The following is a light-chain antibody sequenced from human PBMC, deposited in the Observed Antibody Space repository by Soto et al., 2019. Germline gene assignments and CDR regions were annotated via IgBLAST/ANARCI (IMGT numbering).Light chain of an antibody. CDR2: AAS. V-gene: IGKV1-12*01. CDR3: QQSYGTPIT. J-gene: IGKJ5*01. CDR1: EGIDSW. Sequence: DIQMTQSPSSVSASLGDRVTITCRASEGIDSWLAWYQQKPGEAPKLLISAASSLQSEVPSRFSGSGSGTDFTLTITSLQPEDFATYYCQQSYGTPITFGQGTRLEIK.